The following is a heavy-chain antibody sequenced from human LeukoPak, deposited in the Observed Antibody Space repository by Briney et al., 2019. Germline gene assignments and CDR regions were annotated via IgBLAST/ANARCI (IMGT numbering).Heavy chain of an antibody. D-gene: IGHD3-10*02. CDR2: ISSSGSTI. CDR3: AELGITMIGGV. J-gene: IGHJ6*04. CDR1: GFTFTNSA. V-gene: IGHV3-48*03. Sequence: GGSLRLSCAASGFTFTNSAMSWVRQAPGKGLEWVSYISSSGSTIYYADSVKGRFTISRDNAKNSLYLQMNSLRAEDTAVYYCAELGITMIGGVWGKGTTVTISS.